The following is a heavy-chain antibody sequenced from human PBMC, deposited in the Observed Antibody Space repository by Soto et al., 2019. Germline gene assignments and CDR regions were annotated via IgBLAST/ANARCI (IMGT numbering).Heavy chain of an antibody. V-gene: IGHV4-59*01. Sequence: PSETLSLTCTVSGGSISSYYWSWIRQPPGKGLEWIGYIHDSGSTNYNPSLKNRVTISVDTPTNQFSLRLSSVTAADTAVYYCARRLGYCSSTRCPTWFDPWGRGTLVTVSS. CDR2: IHDSGST. CDR1: GGSISSYY. D-gene: IGHD2-2*01. CDR3: ARRLGYCSSTRCPTWFDP. J-gene: IGHJ5*02.